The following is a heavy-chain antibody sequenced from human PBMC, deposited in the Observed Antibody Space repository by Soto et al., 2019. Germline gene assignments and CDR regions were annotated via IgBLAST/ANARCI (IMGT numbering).Heavy chain of an antibody. D-gene: IGHD6-19*01. CDR1: GFTFSSYA. V-gene: IGHV3-23*01. Sequence: GGSLRLSCAASGFTFSSYAMSWVRQAPGKGLEWVSAISGSGGSTYYADSAKGRFTISRDNSKNTLYLQMNSLRAEDTAVYYCAKRASIAVAGTVAYGMDVWGQGTTVTVSS. CDR3: AKRASIAVAGTVAYGMDV. CDR2: ISGSGGST. J-gene: IGHJ6*02.